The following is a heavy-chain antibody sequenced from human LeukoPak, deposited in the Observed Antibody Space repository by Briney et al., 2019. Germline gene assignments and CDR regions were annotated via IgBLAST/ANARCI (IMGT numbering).Heavy chain of an antibody. CDR2: IIPTFGTA. CDR1: GGTFSSYA. J-gene: IGHJ3*02. D-gene: IGHD3-22*01. CDR3: AREYYYDSSGYGHDAFDI. V-gene: IGHV1-69*05. Sequence: VASVKVSCKASGGTFSSYAISWVRQAPGQGLEWMGGIIPTFGTANYAQKFQGRVTITTDESTSTAYMELSSLRSEDTAVYYCAREYYYDSSGYGHDAFDIWGQGTMVTVPS.